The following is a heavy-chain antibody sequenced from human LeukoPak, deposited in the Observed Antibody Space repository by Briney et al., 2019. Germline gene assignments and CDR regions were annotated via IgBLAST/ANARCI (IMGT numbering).Heavy chain of an antibody. D-gene: IGHD1-26*01. CDR1: GFTFGDYA. Sequence: PGGSLRLSCAASGFTFGDYAMHWVRQAPGQGLEWVSLITGDGGRTNYADSVKGRFTISRDNSKNSLYLQMNSLRAEDTALYYCAKDVEVLSMGFDYWDQGTLVTVSS. CDR3: AKDVEVLSMGFDY. J-gene: IGHJ4*02. CDR2: ITGDGGRT. V-gene: IGHV3-43*02.